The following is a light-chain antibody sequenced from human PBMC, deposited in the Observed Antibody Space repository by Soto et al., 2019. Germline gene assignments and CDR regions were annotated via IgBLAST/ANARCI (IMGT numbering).Light chain of an antibody. J-gene: IGKJ1*01. CDR3: QQHGSGPWT. Sequence: EIVLTQSPDTLSLSPGERATLSCRASQSVSGSNLAWYQHKPGQGPRLLIYIASRRATGIPDRFSGSGSGTDFTLTFSRLEPEDFAVYYCQQHGSGPWTFGQGTKVEIK. CDR1: QSVSGSN. V-gene: IGKV3-20*01. CDR2: IAS.